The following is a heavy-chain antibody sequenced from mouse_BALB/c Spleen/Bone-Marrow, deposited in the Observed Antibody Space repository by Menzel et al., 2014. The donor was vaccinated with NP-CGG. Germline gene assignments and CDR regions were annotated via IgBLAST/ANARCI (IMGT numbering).Heavy chain of an antibody. V-gene: IGHV14-3*02. Sequence: LQQSGAELVKPGASVKLSCTASGFDIKDTYMHWVKQRPEQGLEWIGRIDPANGNTKYDPKFQGRATVTADTSSSTAYLQLSSLTSEDTAVYYCARYYYRTMDYWGQGTSVTVSS. CDR3: ARYYYRTMDY. D-gene: IGHD1-1*01. J-gene: IGHJ4*01. CDR2: IDPANGNT. CDR1: GFDIKDTY.